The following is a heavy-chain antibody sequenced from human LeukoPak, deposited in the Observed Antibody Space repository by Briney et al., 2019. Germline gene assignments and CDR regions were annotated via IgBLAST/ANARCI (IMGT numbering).Heavy chain of an antibody. Sequence: ASVKVSCKASGYTFTGYYMHWVRQAPGQGLEWMGWINPNSGGTNYAQKFQGRVTMTRDTSISTAYMELSRLRSDDTAAYYCAREQGAITIFGVAQYNWFDPWGQGTLVTVSS. CDR1: GYTFTGYY. CDR3: AREQGAITIFGVAQYNWFDP. J-gene: IGHJ5*02. V-gene: IGHV1-2*02. CDR2: INPNSGGT. D-gene: IGHD3-3*01.